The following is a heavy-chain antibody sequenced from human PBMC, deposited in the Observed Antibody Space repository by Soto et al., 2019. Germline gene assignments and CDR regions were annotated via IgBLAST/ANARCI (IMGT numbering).Heavy chain of an antibody. V-gene: IGHV3-23*01. D-gene: IGHD3-16*01. CDR3: ARTSTSHDPFDI. CDR1: GFIFSDYA. J-gene: IGHJ3*02. Sequence: EVQLLVSGGGLVQPGGSLRLSCAASGFIFSDYAMSWVRQAPGKGLEWVSAISGSGAGTHYADSVKARFTISRDNSRNTLYLQLNSLRAVDTAVYYCARTSTSHDPFDILGQGKMVTVSS. CDR2: ISGSGAGT.